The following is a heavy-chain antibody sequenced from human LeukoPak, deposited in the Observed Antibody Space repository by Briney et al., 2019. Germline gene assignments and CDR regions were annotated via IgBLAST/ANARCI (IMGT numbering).Heavy chain of an antibody. CDR2: INHSGST. CDR3: ARTLDSRRYIVRRPYSMDV. D-gene: IGHD3-22*01. V-gene: IGHV4-34*01. CDR1: GGSFSGYY. J-gene: IGHJ6*02. Sequence: SETLSLTCAVYGGSFSGYYWNWIRQPPGKGLEWIGEINHSGSTAYNRSLKSRVTISLDTSKNQFSLKLSSVTAADTAVYYCARTLDSRRYIVRRPYSMDVWGQGTTVTVSS.